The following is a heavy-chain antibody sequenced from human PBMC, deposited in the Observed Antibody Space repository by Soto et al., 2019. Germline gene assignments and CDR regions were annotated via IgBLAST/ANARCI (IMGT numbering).Heavy chain of an antibody. CDR1: GGTFSSYA. D-gene: IGHD3-22*01. CDR2: IIPIFGTA. V-gene: IGHV1-69*01. CDR3: ARGLGPRRRYYDSSGPDP. Sequence: QVQLVQSGAEVKKPGSSVKVSCKASGGTFSSYAISWVRPAPGQGLEWMGGIIPIFGTANYAQKFQGRVTITADESTSTAYMELSSLRSEDTAVYYCARGLGPRRRYYDSSGPDPWGQGTLVTVSS. J-gene: IGHJ5*02.